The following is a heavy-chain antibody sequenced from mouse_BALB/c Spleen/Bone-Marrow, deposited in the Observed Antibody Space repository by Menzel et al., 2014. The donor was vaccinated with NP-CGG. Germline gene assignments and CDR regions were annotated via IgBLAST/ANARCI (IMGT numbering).Heavy chain of an antibody. V-gene: IGHV14-3*02. CDR3: ARSDY. Sequence: KQRPEQGLEWIGRIDPANGNTKYDPKFQGKATITADTSSNTAYLQLSSLTSEDTAVYYCARSDYWGQGTTLTVSS. J-gene: IGHJ2*01. CDR2: IDPANGNT.